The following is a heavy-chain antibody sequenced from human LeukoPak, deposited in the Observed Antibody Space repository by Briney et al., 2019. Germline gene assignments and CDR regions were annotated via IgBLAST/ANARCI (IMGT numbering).Heavy chain of an antibody. CDR3: ARLASGSYSPFGY. D-gene: IGHD3-10*01. Sequence: GESLKISFKGSAYSFTNYWIGWGRQMPGKGVEWMGIIYSGESETRYSPSFQGQVTISADKSISTAYLQWSSLKASDTAMYYCARLASGSYSPFGYWGQGTLVTVSS. CDR2: IYSGESET. CDR1: AYSFTNYW. V-gene: IGHV5-51*01. J-gene: IGHJ4*02.